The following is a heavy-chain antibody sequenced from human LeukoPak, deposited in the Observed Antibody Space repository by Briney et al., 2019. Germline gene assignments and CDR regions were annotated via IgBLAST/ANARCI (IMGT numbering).Heavy chain of an antibody. CDR2: IVVGSGNT. CDR1: GFTFTSSA. CDR3: AAVTLGGWLPAYLHDY. J-gene: IGHJ4*02. D-gene: IGHD5-12*01. V-gene: IGHV1-58*01. Sequence: SAKVSCKASGFTFTSSAVQRVRQARGQRLEWIGWIVVGSGNTNYAQKFQERVTITRDMSTSTAYMELSSLRSEDTAVYYCAAVTLGGWLPAYLHDYWGQGTLVTVSS.